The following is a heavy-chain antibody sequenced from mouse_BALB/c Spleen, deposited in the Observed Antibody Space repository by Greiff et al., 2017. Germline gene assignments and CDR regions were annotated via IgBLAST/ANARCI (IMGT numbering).Heavy chain of an antibody. D-gene: IGHD3-3*01. J-gene: IGHJ2*01. Sequence: EVKVEESGGGLVQPGGSRKLSCAASGFTFSSLGMHWVRQAPEKGLEWVAYISSGSSTIYYADTVKGRFTISRDNPKNTLFLQMTSLRSEDTAMYYCAREGTYYFDYWGQGTTLTVSS. CDR1: GFTFSSLG. CDR3: AREGTYYFDY. V-gene: IGHV5-17*02. CDR2: ISSGSSTI.